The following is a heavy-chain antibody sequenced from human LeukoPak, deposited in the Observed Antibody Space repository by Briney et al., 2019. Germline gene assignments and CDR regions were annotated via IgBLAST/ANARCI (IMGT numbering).Heavy chain of an antibody. CDR3: ARSPTVVPADMIFDY. CDR2: INPNSGGT. Sequence: ASVKVSCKASGYTFTGYYMHWVRQAPGQGLEWMGWINPNSGGTNYAQKFQGWVTMTRDTSISTAYMELSRLRSDDTAVYYCARSPTVVPADMIFDYWGQGTLVTVSS. CDR1: GYTFTGYY. J-gene: IGHJ4*02. D-gene: IGHD2-2*01. V-gene: IGHV1-2*04.